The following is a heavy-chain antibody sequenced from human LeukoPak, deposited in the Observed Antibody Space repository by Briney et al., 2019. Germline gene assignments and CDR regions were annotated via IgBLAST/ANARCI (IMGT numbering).Heavy chain of an antibody. Sequence: GGSLRLSRAASGFTVSSNYMSWVRQAPGKGLEWVSVIYSGGSTYYADSVKGRFTISRDNSKNTLYLQMNSLRAEDTAVYYCARVSRGPHPYYYDSSGYMDYWGQGTLVTVSS. CDR2: IYSGGST. CDR1: GFTVSSNY. D-gene: IGHD3-22*01. J-gene: IGHJ4*02. V-gene: IGHV3-53*01. CDR3: ARVSRGPHPYYYDSSGYMDY.